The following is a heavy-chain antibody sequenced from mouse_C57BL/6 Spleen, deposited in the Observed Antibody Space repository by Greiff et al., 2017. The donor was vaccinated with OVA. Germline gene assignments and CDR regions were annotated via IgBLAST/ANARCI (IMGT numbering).Heavy chain of an antibody. CDR2: IYPGDGDT. CDR1: GYAFSSSW. D-gene: IGHD2-3*01. J-gene: IGHJ4*01. Sequence: VKLQQSGPELVKPGASVKISCKASGYAFSSSWMNWVKQRPGKGLEWIGRIYPGDGDTNYNGKFKGKATLTADKSSSTAYMQLSSLTSEDSAVYFCARDYDGYYGGFYYYAMDYWGQGTSVTVSS. V-gene: IGHV1-82*01. CDR3: ARDYDGYYGGFYYYAMDY.